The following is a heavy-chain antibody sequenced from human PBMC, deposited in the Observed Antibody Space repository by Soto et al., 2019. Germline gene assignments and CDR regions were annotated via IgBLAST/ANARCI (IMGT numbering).Heavy chain of an antibody. Sequence: GGSLRLSCAASGFTFSTHWMSWVRQAPGKGLEWVANIKENGNDKFYVDSVKGRFTISRDNAKNSLSLQMYSLRAEDTAVYYCARSMGWRDAFDIWGQGTMVTVSS. J-gene: IGHJ3*02. D-gene: IGHD2-15*01. CDR3: ARSMGWRDAFDI. CDR1: GFTFSTHW. V-gene: IGHV3-7*01. CDR2: IKENGNDK.